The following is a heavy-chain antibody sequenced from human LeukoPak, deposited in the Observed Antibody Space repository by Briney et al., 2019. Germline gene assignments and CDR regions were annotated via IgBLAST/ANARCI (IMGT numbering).Heavy chain of an antibody. J-gene: IGHJ3*02. V-gene: IGHV3-23*01. CDR2: ISGSGGNT. CDR1: GFTFSNYG. CDR3: LGYCSRSSCLDAFDI. Sequence: GGSLRFSCAASGFTFSNYGISWVRQAPGKGLEWVSGISGSGGNTYYADSVKGRFTISRDNSKNTLYLQMNSLRGEDTAVYYALGYCSRSSCLDAFDIWGQGTMVTVSS. D-gene: IGHD2-2*01.